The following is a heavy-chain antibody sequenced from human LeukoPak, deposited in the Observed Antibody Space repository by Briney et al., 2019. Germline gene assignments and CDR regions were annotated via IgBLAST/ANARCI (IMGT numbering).Heavy chain of an antibody. J-gene: IGHJ4*02. Sequence: GGSLRLSCAASGFIFRNYAMSWVRQGPARGLEWVSSLRGDGETFYADSVKGRFTLSRDDSRNTVYFQLNNLRVDDAAIYYCAKASWVSNVDAVLWGQGTLVTVSS. V-gene: IGHV3-23*01. CDR3: AKASWVSNVDAVL. D-gene: IGHD3-16*01. CDR1: GFIFRNYA. CDR2: LRGDGET.